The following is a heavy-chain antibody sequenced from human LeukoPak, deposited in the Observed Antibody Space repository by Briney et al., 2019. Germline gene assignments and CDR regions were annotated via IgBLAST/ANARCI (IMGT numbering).Heavy chain of an antibody. Sequence: GGSLRLSCTASGFTFSSYTMNWVRQAPGKGLEWVSSITSSSRDIYYGDSVKGRFTISRDNAKNSLYLQMNSLRVEDTAVYYCARLGLEVGGPNWFDPWGQGTLVTVSS. D-gene: IGHD1-1*01. J-gene: IGHJ5*02. V-gene: IGHV3-21*01. CDR2: ITSSSRDI. CDR3: ARLGLEVGGPNWFDP. CDR1: GFTFSSYT.